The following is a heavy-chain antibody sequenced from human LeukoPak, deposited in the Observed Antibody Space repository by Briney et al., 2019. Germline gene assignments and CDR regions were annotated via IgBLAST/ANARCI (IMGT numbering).Heavy chain of an antibody. CDR2: ISPDGSNK. CDR3: ARDYGSGIYSFHFDY. Sequence: GGSLRLSCVASGFTFSSYAMTWVRQAPGKGLEWVAVISPDGSNKYYADSVKGRFTISRDNSKNTLYLQMNSLRAEDTAVYYCARDYGSGIYSFHFDYWGQGTLVTVSS. D-gene: IGHD3-10*01. V-gene: IGHV3-30-3*01. J-gene: IGHJ4*02. CDR1: GFTFSSYA.